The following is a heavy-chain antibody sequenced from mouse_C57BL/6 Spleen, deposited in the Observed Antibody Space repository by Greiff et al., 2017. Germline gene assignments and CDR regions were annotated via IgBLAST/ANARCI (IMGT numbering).Heavy chain of an antibody. CDR1: GFTFSSYG. Sequence: EVKVVESGGDLVKPGGSLKFSCAASGFTFSSYGMSWVRQTPDKRLEWVATISSGGSYTYYPASVKGRFTITRDNAKNTLYLQMSSLKSEDTAMYYCARHVGNYFDYWGQGTTLTVSS. J-gene: IGHJ2*01. V-gene: IGHV5-6*01. D-gene: IGHD1-1*02. CDR2: ISSGGSYT. CDR3: ARHVGNYFDY.